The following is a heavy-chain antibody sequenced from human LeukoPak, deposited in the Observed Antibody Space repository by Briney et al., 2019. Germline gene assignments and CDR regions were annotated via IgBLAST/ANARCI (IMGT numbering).Heavy chain of an antibody. D-gene: IGHD3-16*01. CDR2: IWYDGSNK. J-gene: IGHJ5*02. CDR3: ARDRGWGIDWFDP. CDR1: GFTFSSYG. Sequence: GRSLRLSCAASGFTFSSYGMHWVRQAPGKGLEWVAVIWYDGSNKYYADSVKGRFTISRDNSKNTLYLQMNSLRAEDTAVYYCARDRGWGIDWFDPWGQGTLVTVSS. V-gene: IGHV3-33*01.